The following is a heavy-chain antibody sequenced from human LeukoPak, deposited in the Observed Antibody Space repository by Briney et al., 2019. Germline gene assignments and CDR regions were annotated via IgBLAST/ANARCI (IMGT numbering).Heavy chain of an antibody. CDR1: GFTFSADW. CDR3: AKGQMATDYYSDMDV. J-gene: IGHJ6*02. CDR2: ISFDGINK. Sequence: PGGSLRLSCAPSGFTFSADWMSWVRQAPGKGLEWVALISFDGINKYYADSVKGRFTISRDNSKNTLYLQMNSLRAEDTAVYYCAKGQMATDYYSDMDVWGQGTTVTVSS. D-gene: IGHD5-24*01. V-gene: IGHV3-30*18.